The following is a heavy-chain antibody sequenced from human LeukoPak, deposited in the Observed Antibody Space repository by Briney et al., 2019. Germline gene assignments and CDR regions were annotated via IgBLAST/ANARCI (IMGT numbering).Heavy chain of an antibody. Sequence: GGSLRLSCAASGFTFSSYGMHWVRQAPGKGLEWVAVISYDGSNKYYADSVKGRFTISRDNSKNTLYLQMNSLKAEDTAVYYCAKALGGAFDIWGQGTMVTISS. CDR1: GFTFSSYG. J-gene: IGHJ3*02. CDR2: ISYDGSNK. V-gene: IGHV3-30*18. CDR3: AKALGGAFDI.